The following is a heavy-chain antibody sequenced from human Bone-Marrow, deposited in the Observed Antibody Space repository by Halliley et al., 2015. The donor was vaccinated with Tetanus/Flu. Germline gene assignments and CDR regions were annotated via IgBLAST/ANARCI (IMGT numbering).Heavy chain of an antibody. CDR3: ARGLVPYYHYGMDV. J-gene: IGHJ6*02. V-gene: IGHV3-30*03. Sequence: VAVISYDGRKKNYADSVKGRFTITRDNSENTLNLQMNSLRAEDTAVYYCARGLVPYYHYGMDVWGQGTTVTVSS. D-gene: IGHD6-19*01. CDR2: ISYDGRKK.